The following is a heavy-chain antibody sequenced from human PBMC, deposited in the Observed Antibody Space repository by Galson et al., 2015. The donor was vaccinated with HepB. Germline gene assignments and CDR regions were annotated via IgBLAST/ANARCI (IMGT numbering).Heavy chain of an antibody. D-gene: IGHD4-17*01. CDR1: GFTFSNAW. CDR3: TTPTTVTTNYYYGMDV. V-gene: IGHV3-15*01. J-gene: IGHJ6*02. Sequence: SLRLSCAASGFTFSNAWMSWVRQAPGKGLEWVGRIKSKTDGGTTDYAAPVKGRFTISRDDSKNTLYLQMNSLKTEDTAVYYCTTPTTVTTNYYYGMDVWGQGTTVTVSS. CDR2: IKSKTDGGTT.